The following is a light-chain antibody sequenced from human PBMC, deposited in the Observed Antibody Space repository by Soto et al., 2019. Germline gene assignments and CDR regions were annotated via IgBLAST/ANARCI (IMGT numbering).Light chain of an antibody. V-gene: IGLV2-14*03. CDR2: DVN. CDR1: NSDVGGYNT. Sequence: QSALTQPASVSGSPGQSITISCTGSNSDVGGYNTVSWFQQHPGEAPKLMIYDVNNRPSGVSHRFSGSKSANTASLTISRIQAELEADYYCCSHTTSSTPFYVFGTGTKLTVL. CDR3: CSHTTSSTPFYV. J-gene: IGLJ1*01.